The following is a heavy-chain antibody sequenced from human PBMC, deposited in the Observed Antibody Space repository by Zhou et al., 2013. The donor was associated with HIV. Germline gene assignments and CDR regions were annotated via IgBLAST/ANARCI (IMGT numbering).Heavy chain of an antibody. CDR3: ALETGNDAFDI. J-gene: IGHJ3*02. V-gene: IGHV1-69*12. CDR1: GGTFSSDA. Sequence: QVQLVQSGAEVKKPGSSVKVSCKASGGTFSSDALSWVRQAPGQGLEWMGGIIPMFNTTNYVQKFQGRITITADESTGTAHMELSSLKSEDTAVYYCALETGNDAFDIWGPKGQWSPSLQ. D-gene: IGHD7-27*01. CDR2: IIPMFNTT.